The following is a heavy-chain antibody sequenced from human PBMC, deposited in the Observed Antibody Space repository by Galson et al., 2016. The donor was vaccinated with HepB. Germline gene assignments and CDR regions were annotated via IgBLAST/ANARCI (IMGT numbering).Heavy chain of an antibody. V-gene: IGHV3-30-3*01. CDR3: ARDPSGITLIVVAMGYYYGLDV. CDR2: ISYDGSKK. Sequence: SLRLSCAASGFTFDSYALHWVRQAPGKGLEWLALISYDGSKKYYADSVKGRFTISRDNAKNTLYLQMNSLRTEDTATYYCARDPSGITLIVVAMGYYYGLDVWDQGTTVTVS. CDR1: GFTFDSYA. D-gene: IGHD3-22*01. J-gene: IGHJ6*02.